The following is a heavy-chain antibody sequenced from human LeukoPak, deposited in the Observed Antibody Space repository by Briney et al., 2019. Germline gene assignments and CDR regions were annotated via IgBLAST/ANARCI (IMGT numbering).Heavy chain of an antibody. CDR2: IVVGSGNT. Sequence: VKVSCKASGYTFTGYYMHWVRQAPGQRLEWIGWIVVGSGNTNYAQKFQERVTITRDMSTSTAYMELSSLRSEDTAVYYCAADRWSSLTVTPIFDYWGQGTLVTVSS. D-gene: IGHD4-17*01. CDR1: GYTFTGYY. CDR3: AADRWSSLTVTPIFDY. J-gene: IGHJ4*02. V-gene: IGHV1-58*02.